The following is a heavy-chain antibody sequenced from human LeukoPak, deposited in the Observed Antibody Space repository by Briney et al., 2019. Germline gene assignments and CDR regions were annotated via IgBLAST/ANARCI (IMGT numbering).Heavy chain of an antibody. Sequence: PGGSLRLSCAASGVTVSSSYMSWVHQAPGKGLEWVSIMYSGGATDYADSVKGRFTISRDNSKNTLYLQMNSLRAEDTAVYYCARDPSPFYGDYGYWGQGTLVTVSS. CDR3: ARDPSPFYGDYGY. CDR2: MYSGGAT. D-gene: IGHD4-17*01. CDR1: GVTVSSSY. J-gene: IGHJ4*02. V-gene: IGHV3-66*01.